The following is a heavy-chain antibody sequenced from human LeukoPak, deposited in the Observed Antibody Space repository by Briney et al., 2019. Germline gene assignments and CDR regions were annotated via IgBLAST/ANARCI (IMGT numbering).Heavy chain of an antibody. CDR2: INWNGGST. Sequence: GGSLRLSCAASGFTFDDYGMSWVRQAPGKGLEWVSGINWNGGSTGYADSVKGRFTISRDNAKNTLYLQMNSLRAEDTALYYCASQNSRIDDAFDIWGQGTTVTVSS. CDR1: GFTFDDYG. D-gene: IGHD2-15*01. V-gene: IGHV3-20*04. J-gene: IGHJ3*02. CDR3: ASQNSRIDDAFDI.